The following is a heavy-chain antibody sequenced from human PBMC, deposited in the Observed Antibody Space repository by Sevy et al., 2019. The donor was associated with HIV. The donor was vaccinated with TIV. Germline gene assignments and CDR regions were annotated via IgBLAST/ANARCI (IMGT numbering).Heavy chain of an antibody. CDR3: ARVYYYDSSGSQLPFDY. CDR2: ISSSSSYI. Sequence: GGSLRLSCAASGFTFSSYSMNWVRQAPGKGLEWVSSISSSSSYIYYADSVKGRFTISRDNAKNSLYLQMNSLRAEDTAVYYCARVYYYDSSGSQLPFDYWGQGTLVTVSS. J-gene: IGHJ4*02. CDR1: GFTFSSYS. D-gene: IGHD3-22*01. V-gene: IGHV3-21*01.